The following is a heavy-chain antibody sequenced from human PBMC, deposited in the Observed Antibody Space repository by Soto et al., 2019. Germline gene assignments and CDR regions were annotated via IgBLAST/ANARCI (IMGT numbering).Heavy chain of an antibody. CDR3: ARGNPFNYAGFDV. CDR2: MNAKSGDT. V-gene: IGHV1-8*01. D-gene: IGHD3-16*01. J-gene: IGHJ6*02. CDR1: GYTFSDFD. Sequence: QAHLEQSGAELKRPGASVKVSCKASGYTFSDFDINWLRQASGQGPEWMGWMNAKSGDTFFPQRFQGKFKMTWDTSLSTAYMEVGSLTSDDTAIYYCARGNPFNYAGFDVWGQGTTVAVSS.